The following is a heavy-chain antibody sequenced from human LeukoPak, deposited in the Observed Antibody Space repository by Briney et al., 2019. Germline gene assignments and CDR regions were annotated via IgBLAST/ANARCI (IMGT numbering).Heavy chain of an antibody. V-gene: IGHV3-30*12. CDR2: IWADGNNK. CDR3: VGDPPKSGWAFVY. Sequence: GGSLRLSCAASGFNLITHGMHWARQAPGKGLEWVAFIWADGNNKYYADSVKGRFTISRDNSKNTLFLQMDSLRAEDTAVYSCVGDPPKSGWAFVYWGQGILVSVSS. D-gene: IGHD6-19*01. J-gene: IGHJ4*02. CDR1: GFNLITHG.